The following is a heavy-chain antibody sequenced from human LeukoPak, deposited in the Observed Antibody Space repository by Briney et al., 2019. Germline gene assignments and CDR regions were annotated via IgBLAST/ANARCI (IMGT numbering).Heavy chain of an antibody. V-gene: IGHV1-18*01. J-gene: IGHJ5*02. CDR2: ISAYSDNT. CDR1: GYTFTSYG. CDR3: ARGSSVAAAGYNWFDP. Sequence: ASVKVSCKASGYTFTSYGISWVRQPPGQGLEWMGWISAYSDNTNFAQKLQGRVTMTTDTSTSTAYMELRSLRPDDTAVYYCARGSSVAAAGYNWFDPWGQGTLVTVSS. D-gene: IGHD6-13*01.